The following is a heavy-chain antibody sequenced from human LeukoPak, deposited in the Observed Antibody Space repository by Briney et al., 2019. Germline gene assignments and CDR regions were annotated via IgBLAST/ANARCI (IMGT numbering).Heavy chain of an antibody. V-gene: IGHV4-59*01. CDR2: IDYSGST. CDR1: GGSISSYY. J-gene: IGHJ4*02. D-gene: IGHD3-22*01. CDR3: ARDYYDSSGYDY. Sequence: SETLSLTCTVAGGSISSYYWGWIRQPPGEGRGWLGYIDYSGSTNYKPSLKSRVTISVDTSKNQFSLKLSSVTAADTAVYSCARDYYDSSGYDYWGQGTLVTVSS.